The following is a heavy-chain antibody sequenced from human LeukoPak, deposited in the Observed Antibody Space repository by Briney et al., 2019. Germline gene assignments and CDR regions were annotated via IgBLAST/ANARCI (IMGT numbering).Heavy chain of an antibody. D-gene: IGHD2-15*01. J-gene: IGHJ4*02. Sequence: GGSLRLSCAASGFSFSTYAMTWLRQAPGKGLVWVSRINSDGSSTSYADSVKGRFTISRDNAKNTLYLQMNSLRAEDTAVYYCARDPPGYSFDYWGQGTLVTVSS. CDR1: GFSFSTYA. CDR3: ARDPPGYSFDY. V-gene: IGHV3-74*01. CDR2: INSDGSST.